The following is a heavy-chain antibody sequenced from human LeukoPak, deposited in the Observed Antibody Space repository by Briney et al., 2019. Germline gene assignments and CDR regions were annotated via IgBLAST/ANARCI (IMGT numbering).Heavy chain of an antibody. Sequence: PGGSLRLSCAASGFTFRSYDMHWVRQAPGKGLQWVAVISYDGSNKYHTDSVKGRFTISRDNSKNTLYLQMNSLRAEDTAVYYCAKDSEIAAAGSYWYFDLWGCGTLVTVSS. CDR2: ISYDGSNK. J-gene: IGHJ2*01. CDR3: AKDSEIAAAGSYWYFDL. CDR1: GFTFRSYD. V-gene: IGHV3-30*18. D-gene: IGHD6-13*01.